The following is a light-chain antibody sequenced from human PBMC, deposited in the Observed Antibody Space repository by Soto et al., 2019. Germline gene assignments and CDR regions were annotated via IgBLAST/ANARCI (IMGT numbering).Light chain of an antibody. Sequence: QSVLTQPPSMSGAPGQRVTISCTGGNSNIGAGYYVHWYQQLPGAAPKLLIYSNNNRPSGVPDRFSGSKSGTSASPAITGLQAEDEADYYCQSYDSSLSGSVVFGGGTKVTVL. V-gene: IGLV1-40*01. CDR3: QSYDSSLSGSVV. CDR1: NSNIGAGYY. J-gene: IGLJ2*01. CDR2: SNN.